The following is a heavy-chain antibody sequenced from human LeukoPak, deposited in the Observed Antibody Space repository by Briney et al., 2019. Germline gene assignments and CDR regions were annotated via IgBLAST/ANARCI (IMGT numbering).Heavy chain of an antibody. Sequence: PSETLSLTCTVSGGSISSYYWSWIRQPAGKGLEWIGRIYTSGSTNYNPSLKSRVTMSVDTSKNQFSLKLSSVTAADTAVYYCARGRKGGNYDILTGYYPMANYFDYWGQGTLVTVSS. D-gene: IGHD3-9*01. J-gene: IGHJ4*02. CDR3: ARGRKGGNYDILTGYYPMANYFDY. V-gene: IGHV4-4*07. CDR1: GGSISSYY. CDR2: IYTSGST.